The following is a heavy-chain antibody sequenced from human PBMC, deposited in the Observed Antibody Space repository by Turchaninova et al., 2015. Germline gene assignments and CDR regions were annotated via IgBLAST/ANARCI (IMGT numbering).Heavy chain of an antibody. CDR1: XXSISMVSYY. V-gene: IGHV4-39*01. J-gene: IGHJ4*02. D-gene: IGHD2-2*02. Sequence: QLQLQESXXGLGXPSEPXSLTXTVAXXSISMVSYYWVWIRQPPGKGLEWIGSIYDTGSTNYNPSLKSRVTISMDTSKNQFYLKLTSVTAADTSLYYCARHLGCSSTSCYTVDYWGQGNLVTVSS. CDR2: IYDTGST. CDR3: ARHLGCSSTSCYTVDY.